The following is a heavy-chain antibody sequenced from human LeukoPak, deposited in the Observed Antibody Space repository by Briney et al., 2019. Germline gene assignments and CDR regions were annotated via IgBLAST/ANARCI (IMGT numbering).Heavy chain of an antibody. J-gene: IGHJ4*02. CDR1: GFTVSSNY. V-gene: IGHV3-53*01. CDR3: ARDWGYCSSTSCHVFDY. Sequence: GGSLRLSCTTSGFTVSSNYMSWVRQAPGKGLEWVSVIYIGGSTYYADSVKGRFTISRDISKNTLYLQMNSLRAEDTAVYYCARDWGYCSSTSCHVFDYWGQGTLVTVSS. D-gene: IGHD2-2*01. CDR2: IYIGGST.